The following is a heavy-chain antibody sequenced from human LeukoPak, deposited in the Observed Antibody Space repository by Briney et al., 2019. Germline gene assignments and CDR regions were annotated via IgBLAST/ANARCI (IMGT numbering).Heavy chain of an antibody. J-gene: IGHJ5*02. Sequence: GGSLRLSCAASGFTFSSYSMNWVRQAPGKGLEWVSYISSSSSTIYYADSVKGRFTISRDNDKNSLYLQMNSLRAEDTAVYYCASVPFWSGTSEFDPWGQGTLVTVSS. D-gene: IGHD3-3*01. CDR2: ISSSSSTI. CDR1: GFTFSSYS. CDR3: ASVPFWSGTSEFDP. V-gene: IGHV3-48*01.